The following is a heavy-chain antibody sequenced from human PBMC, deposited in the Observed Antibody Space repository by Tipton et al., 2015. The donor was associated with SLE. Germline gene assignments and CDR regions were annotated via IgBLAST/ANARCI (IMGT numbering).Heavy chain of an antibody. CDR2: ISHDGKTV. J-gene: IGHJ4*02. Sequence: SLRLSCAGSGFTFSTYGMNWVRQAPGKGLEWMAVISHDGKTVYYADSVKDRFTISRAKSRDTLYLQMNNLRIDDTAVYYCARGVLRYLWGSSDYWGPGTLVTVAS. V-gene: IGHV3-30*19. CDR1: GFTFSTYG. CDR3: ARGVLRYLWGSSDY. D-gene: IGHD3-16*01.